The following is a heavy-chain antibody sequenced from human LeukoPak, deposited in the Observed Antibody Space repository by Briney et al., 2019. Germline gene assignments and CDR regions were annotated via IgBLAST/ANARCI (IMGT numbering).Heavy chain of an antibody. CDR2: ISYDGGNK. V-gene: IGHV3-30*18. J-gene: IGHJ4*02. D-gene: IGHD6-6*01. CDR1: GFTFSSYG. Sequence: PGRSLRLSCAASGFTFSSYGMHWVRQAPGKGLEWVAVISYDGGNKYYADSVKGRFTISRDNSKNTLYLQMNSLRAEDTAVYYCAKARGSSGPFYWGQGTLVTVSS. CDR3: AKARGSSGPFY.